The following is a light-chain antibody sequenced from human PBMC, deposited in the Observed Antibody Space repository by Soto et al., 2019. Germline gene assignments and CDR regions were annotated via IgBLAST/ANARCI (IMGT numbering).Light chain of an antibody. V-gene: IGKV4-1*01. Sequence: DIVMTQSPDSLAVSLGERATINCKSSQTVLHSSNNKNYLTWYQQKPGQPPKLLIYWASTRESGVPGRFSGSGSGTDFTLTISSLQAEDVAVYYCQQYYSTPPTFGQGTKLEIK. J-gene: IGKJ2*01. CDR1: QTVLHSSNNKNY. CDR3: QQYYSTPPT. CDR2: WAS.